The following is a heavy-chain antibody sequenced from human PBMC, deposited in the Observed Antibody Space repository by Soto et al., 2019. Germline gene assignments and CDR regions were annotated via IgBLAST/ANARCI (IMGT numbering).Heavy chain of an antibody. CDR2: ISYTGRP. CDR3: ARGGTYGSLMIRDRFDS. CDR1: GGSLGNKY. Sequence: SETLSLTCTVSGGSLGNKYWSWIRQSPGKGLEWIGYISYTGRPNYNPSLESRVTISIDTSKNQFSLKMSSVTVADTAVYYCARGGTYGSLMIRDRFDSWGQGALVTVSS. V-gene: IGHV4-59*01. J-gene: IGHJ5*01. D-gene: IGHD3-16*01.